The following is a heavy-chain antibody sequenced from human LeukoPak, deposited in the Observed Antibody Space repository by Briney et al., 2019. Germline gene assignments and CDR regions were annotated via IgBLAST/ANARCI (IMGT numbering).Heavy chain of an antibody. J-gene: IGHJ4*02. CDR1: GGTFSSYA. CDR2: IIPILGIA. D-gene: IGHD3-10*01. V-gene: IGHV1-69*04. Sequence: SVKVSCKASGGTFSSYAISWVRQAPGQGLEWMGRIIPILGIANYAQKFQGRVTITADKSTSTAYMELSSLRSEDTAVYYCARGFRMVQGVPPDYWGQGSLVTVSS. CDR3: ARGFRMVQGVPPDY.